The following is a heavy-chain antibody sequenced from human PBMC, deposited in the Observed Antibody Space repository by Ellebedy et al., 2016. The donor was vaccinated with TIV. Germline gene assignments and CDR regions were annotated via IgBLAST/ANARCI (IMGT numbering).Heavy chain of an antibody. CDR2: SSRSDNHI. J-gene: IGHJ4*02. D-gene: IGHD4-17*01. Sequence: GGSLRLXCVASGFIFSNNNMNWVRQAPGKGLEWISSSSRSDNHIYYADSVKGRFTISRDNAKNSLYLQMNSLSAEDTAIYYCARTVALTTPFENWGQGTLVTVSS. CDR3: ARTVALTTPFEN. CDR1: GFIFSNNN. V-gene: IGHV3-21*01.